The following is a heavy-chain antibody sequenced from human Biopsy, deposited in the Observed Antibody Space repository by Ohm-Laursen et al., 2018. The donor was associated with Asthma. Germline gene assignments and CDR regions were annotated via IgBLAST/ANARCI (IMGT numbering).Heavy chain of an antibody. CDR1: GFTFSNSG. CDR3: AKGDSSGWSHYYFDY. D-gene: IGHD6-19*01. J-gene: IGHJ4*02. CDR2: IWFDGSNK. V-gene: IGHV3-33*03. Sequence: SLRLSCTASGFTFSNSGMHWVRQAPGKGLEWVAVIWFDGSNKYYVDSVRGRFTISRDFYKNTLYLQMDSPRAEDTAVYYCAKGDSSGWSHYYFDYWGQGTLVTVSS.